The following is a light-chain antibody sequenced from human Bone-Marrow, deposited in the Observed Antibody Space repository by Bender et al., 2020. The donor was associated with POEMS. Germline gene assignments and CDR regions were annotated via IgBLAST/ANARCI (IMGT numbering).Light chain of an antibody. CDR1: SSDVGGFNY. Sequence: QSALAQPASVSGSPGQSITISCTGTSSDVGGFNYVSWYQQHPGKAPKLLISADTKRPSGVSNRFSGSKSGDTASLTISGLQAEDEADYYCNSYTSTNTLVFGGGTKVTVL. CDR3: NSYTSTNTLV. V-gene: IGLV2-14*01. J-gene: IGLJ3*02. CDR2: ADT.